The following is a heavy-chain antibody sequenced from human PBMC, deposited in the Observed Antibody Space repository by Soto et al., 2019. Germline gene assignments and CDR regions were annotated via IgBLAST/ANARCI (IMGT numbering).Heavy chain of an antibody. V-gene: IGHV4-39*07. CDR3: ARARSSSWYYYYYYMDV. Sequence: PSETLSLTCTVSGDSIRSGSYHWAWIRQPPGKGLEYIGSIYYSGITYYNPSLQSRVTISVDMSRNQFSVKVGSVTAADTAVYYCARARSSSWYYYYYYMDVWGKGTTVTVSS. CDR1: GDSIRSGSYH. CDR2: IYYSGIT. J-gene: IGHJ6*03. D-gene: IGHD6-13*01.